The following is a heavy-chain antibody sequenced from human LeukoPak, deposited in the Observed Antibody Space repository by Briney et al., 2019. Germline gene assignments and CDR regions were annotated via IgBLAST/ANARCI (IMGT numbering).Heavy chain of an antibody. V-gene: IGHV1-18*01. J-gene: IGHJ1*01. Sequence: GASVKVSCKTSGYTFTSYGISWVRQAPGQGLEWMGWISAYSGSANYAQKLQGRVTMTTDTSTSTAYMELRSLRSDDTAVYYCAVTPHYYYSTGYPAEYFQHWGQGALVTVSS. CDR3: AVTPHYYYSTGYPAEYFQH. CDR1: GYTFTSYG. CDR2: ISAYSGSA. D-gene: IGHD3-22*01.